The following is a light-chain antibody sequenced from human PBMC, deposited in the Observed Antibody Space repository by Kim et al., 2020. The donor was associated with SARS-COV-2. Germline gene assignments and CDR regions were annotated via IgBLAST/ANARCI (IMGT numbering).Light chain of an antibody. J-gene: IGLJ2*01. CDR1: NIGNKN. V-gene: IGLV3-9*01. CDR3: QVWDSSIYVV. CDR2: RDN. Sequence: VALGQTARITCGGNNIGNKNVHWYQRKPGQAPVLVIYRDNNRPSGIPERFSGSNSGNTATLTISRAQAVDEADYYCQVWDSSIYVVFGGGTQLTVL.